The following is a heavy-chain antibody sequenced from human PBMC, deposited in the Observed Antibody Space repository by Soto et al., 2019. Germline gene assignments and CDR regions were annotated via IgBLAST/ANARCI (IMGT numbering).Heavy chain of an antibody. J-gene: IGHJ5*02. Sequence: SETLSLTCTVSGGSISSGGYYWSWIRQHPGKGLEWIGYIYYSGSTYYNPSLKSRVTISVDTSKNQFSLKLSSVTAADTAVYYCARTMIEERNWFDPWGQGTLVTVSS. CDR3: ARTMIEERNWFDP. CDR2: IYYSGST. V-gene: IGHV4-31*03. D-gene: IGHD3-22*01. CDR1: GGSISSGGYY.